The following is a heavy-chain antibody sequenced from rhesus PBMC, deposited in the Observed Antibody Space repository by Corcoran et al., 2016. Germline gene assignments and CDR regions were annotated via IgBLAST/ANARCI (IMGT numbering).Heavy chain of an antibody. CDR2: ISGSGGST. Sequence: QLQLQESGPGLVKPSETLSLTCAVSGGSISSNSWSWIRQPPGKGLEWIGRISGSGGSTDYNPTLKSRVTISTDTSKNQFSLKLSSVTAADTAVYYCAILYSGSWTPFDYWGQGVLVTVSS. CDR1: GGSISSNS. D-gene: IGHD6-25*01. CDR3: AILYSGSWTPFDY. V-gene: IGHV4-173*01. J-gene: IGHJ4*01.